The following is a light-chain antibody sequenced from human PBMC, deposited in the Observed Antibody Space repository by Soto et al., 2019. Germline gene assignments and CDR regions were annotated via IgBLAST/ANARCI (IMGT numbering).Light chain of an antibody. V-gene: IGLV7-46*01. CDR1: TGAVTSSHY. J-gene: IGLJ2*01. Sequence: QAVVTQEPSLTVSPGGTVTLTCGSSTGAVTSSHYPYWFQQKPGQAPRTLISATNNKRSWTPARFSGSLLGGKAALTLSGAQPEDEAEYYCLLSYSGAHVIFGGGTKLTVL. CDR2: ATN. CDR3: LLSYSGAHVI.